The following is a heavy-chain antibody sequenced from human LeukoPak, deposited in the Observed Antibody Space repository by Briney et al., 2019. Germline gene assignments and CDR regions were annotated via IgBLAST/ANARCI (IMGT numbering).Heavy chain of an antibody. CDR1: GFTFSNYW. D-gene: IGHD2-15*01. CDR2: INSDGSST. Sequence: PGGSLRLSCAASGFTFSNYWMHWVRQGPGRGLVWVSRINSDGSSTRYADSVRGRFTMSRDNAKNTLYLQMNSLRAEDTAVYYCARDCGGGSCYGPYDAFDIWGQGTMVTVSS. V-gene: IGHV3-74*01. J-gene: IGHJ3*02. CDR3: ARDCGGGSCYGPYDAFDI.